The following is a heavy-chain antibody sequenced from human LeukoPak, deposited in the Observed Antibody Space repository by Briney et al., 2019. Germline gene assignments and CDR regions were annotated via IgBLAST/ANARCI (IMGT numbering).Heavy chain of an antibody. J-gene: IGHJ4*02. CDR2: ISYDGSNK. CDR3: ARDLDSGWFRLGY. Sequence: VQPGRSLRLSCAASGFTFSSYGMHWVRQAPGKGLEWVAVISYDGSNKYYADSVKGRFTISRDNAKNSLYLQMNSLRAEDTAVYYCARDLDSGWFRLGYWGQGTLVTVSS. V-gene: IGHV3-30*03. D-gene: IGHD6-19*01. CDR1: GFTFSSYG.